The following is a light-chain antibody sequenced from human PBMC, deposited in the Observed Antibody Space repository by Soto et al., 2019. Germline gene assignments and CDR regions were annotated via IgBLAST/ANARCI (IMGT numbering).Light chain of an antibody. V-gene: IGKV1-33*01. CDR1: QDINKN. CDR3: QQYESLPLT. J-gene: IGKJ5*01. CDR2: DAS. Sequence: DIHMTQSPSCRSGSVVDVVTVTFQASQDINKNLIWYQQKPGKAPKLLIYDASDLETGVPSRFSGSGSGTGFTFTISSLQPEDFATYYCQQYESLPLTFGQGTRLENK.